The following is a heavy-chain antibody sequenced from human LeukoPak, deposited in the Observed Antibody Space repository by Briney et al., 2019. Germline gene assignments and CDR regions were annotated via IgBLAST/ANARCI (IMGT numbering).Heavy chain of an antibody. D-gene: IGHD4-17*01. CDR1: GESFSGYS. CDR3: ARADYGDYSKDFDY. CDR2: INHSGRT. J-gene: IGHJ4*02. V-gene: IGHV4-34*01. Sequence: SETLSLTCAVYGESFSGYSWSWIRQPPGKGLEWIGGINHSGRTNYNPSLTSRVTISVDTSKNKFSLRLSSGTAADTAMYYYARADYGDYSKDFDYWGQGTLVTVA.